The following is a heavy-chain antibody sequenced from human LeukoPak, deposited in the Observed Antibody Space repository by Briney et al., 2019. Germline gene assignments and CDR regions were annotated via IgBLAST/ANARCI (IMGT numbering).Heavy chain of an antibody. V-gene: IGHV3-11*04. J-gene: IGHJ3*02. CDR1: GFTFSDYY. CDR3: ARDTPRVDGLGAYI. Sequence: GGSLRLSCAASGFTFSDYYMSWIRQAPGKGLEWVSYISSSGSTIYYAGSVKGRFTISRDNAKNSLYLQMNSLRAEDTAVYYCARDTPRVDGLGAYIWGQGTMVTVSS. D-gene: IGHD2-15*01. CDR2: ISSSGSTI.